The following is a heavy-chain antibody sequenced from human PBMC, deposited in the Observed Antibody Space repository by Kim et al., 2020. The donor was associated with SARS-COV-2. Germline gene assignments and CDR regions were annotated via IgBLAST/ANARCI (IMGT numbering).Heavy chain of an antibody. CDR2: ISSSSSTI. V-gene: IGHV3-48*02. CDR3: ARDGVGSGSYLSDY. D-gene: IGHD3-10*01. CDR1: GFTFSSYS. J-gene: IGHJ4*02. Sequence: GGSLRLSCAASGFTFSSYSMNWVRQAPGKGLEWVSYISSSSSTIYYADSVKGRFTISRDNAKNSLNLQMNSLRDEDTAVYYCARDGVGSGSYLSDYWGQGTLVTVSS.